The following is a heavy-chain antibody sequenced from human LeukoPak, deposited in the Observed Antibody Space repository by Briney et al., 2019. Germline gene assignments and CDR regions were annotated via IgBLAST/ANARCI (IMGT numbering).Heavy chain of an antibody. CDR3: ARRGGSGYHY. J-gene: IGHJ4*02. CDR1: GGTFSSYA. D-gene: IGHD3-22*01. V-gene: IGHV1-69*13. CDR2: IIPIFGTA. Sequence: ASVKVSCRASGGTFSSYAISWVRQAPGQGLEWMGGIIPIFGTANYAQKFQGRVTITADESTSTAYMELSSLRSEDTAVYYCARRGGSGYHYWGQGTLVTVSS.